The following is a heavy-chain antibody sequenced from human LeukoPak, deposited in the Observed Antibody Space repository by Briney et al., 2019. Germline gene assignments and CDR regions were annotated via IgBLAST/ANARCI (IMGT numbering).Heavy chain of an antibody. CDR1: GFTFSSSG. CDR3: ARGGIAGKYYGLDV. V-gene: IGHV3-33*01. J-gene: IGHJ6*02. D-gene: IGHD6-13*01. Sequence: GGSLRLSCAASGFTFSSSGMHWVRQAPGKGLEWVAVKWYDGSDKYYADSVKGRFTISRDNSKNTLYLQMNSLRAEDTAVYYCARGGIAGKYYGLDVWGQGTTVTVSS. CDR2: KWYDGSDK.